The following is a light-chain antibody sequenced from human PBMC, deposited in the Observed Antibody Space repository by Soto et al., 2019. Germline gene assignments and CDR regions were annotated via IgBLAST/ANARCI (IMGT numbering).Light chain of an antibody. Sequence: QSVLTQPPSASGTPGQRVTISCSGSSSNIGSNTVNWYQQLPGTAPKLLIYNNNQRPSGVPDRFSGSKSGTSASLAISGLQSEDEADYYCAAWDDSLNVVVGGGTKLTVL. CDR3: AAWDDSLNVV. CDR1: SSNIGSNT. J-gene: IGLJ2*01. V-gene: IGLV1-44*01. CDR2: NNN.